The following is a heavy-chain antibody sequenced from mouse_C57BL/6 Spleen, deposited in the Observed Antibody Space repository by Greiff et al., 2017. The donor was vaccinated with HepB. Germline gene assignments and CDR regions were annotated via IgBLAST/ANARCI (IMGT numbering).Heavy chain of an antibody. V-gene: IGHV5-17*01. CDR3: GTVVDWYFDV. Sequence: EVQRVESGGGLVKPGGSLKLSCAASGFTFSDYGMHWVRQAPEKGLEWVAYISSGSSTIYYADTVKGRFTISRDNAKNTLCLQMTRLRSEDTAMYYGGTVVDWYFDVWGTGTTVTVSS. D-gene: IGHD1-1*01. J-gene: IGHJ1*03. CDR2: ISSGSSTI. CDR1: GFTFSDYG.